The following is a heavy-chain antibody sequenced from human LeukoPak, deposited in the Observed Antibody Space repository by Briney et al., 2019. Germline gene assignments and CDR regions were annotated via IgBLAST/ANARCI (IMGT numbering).Heavy chain of an antibody. CDR3: ANGGSSSSMVAY. CDR2: IRYDGSNK. J-gene: IGHJ4*02. Sequence: GGSLRLSCAASGFTFSSYGMHWVRQAPGKGLEWVAFIRYDGSNKYYADSVKGRFTIPRDNSKNTLYLQMNSLRAEDTAVYYCANGGSSSSMVAYWGQGTLVTVSS. CDR1: GFTFSSYG. V-gene: IGHV3-30*02. D-gene: IGHD6-6*01.